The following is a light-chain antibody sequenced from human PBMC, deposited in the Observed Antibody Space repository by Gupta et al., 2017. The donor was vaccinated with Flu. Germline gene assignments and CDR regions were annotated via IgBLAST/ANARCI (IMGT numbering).Light chain of an antibody. CDR2: RAS. CDR1: QSVSTS. V-gene: IGKV1-5*03. J-gene: IGKJ1*01. Sequence: DIQMTQSPSTLSASVGDRVTITCRASQSVSTSLTWYQQKPGKAPNLLIYRASRLQSGVPSSFSGSGSGTEFSLTISSRQPDDFATYYCQHESSTSRTFGQGTKVEIK. CDR3: QHESSTSRT.